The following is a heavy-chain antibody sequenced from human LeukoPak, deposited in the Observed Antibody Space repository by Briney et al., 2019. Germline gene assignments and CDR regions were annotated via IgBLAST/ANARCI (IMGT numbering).Heavy chain of an antibody. D-gene: IGHD1-1*01. Sequence: SETLPLTCTVSGDSLSSNFWSCVRESPGKGLEWIGYIYGSGSTSYNPSLKSRVTISEDTSKNQFSLKLNPVTAADTAVYFCARARPNWNPPDYWGQGTPVTVSS. CDR2: IYGSGST. CDR3: ARARPNWNPPDY. J-gene: IGHJ4*02. V-gene: IGHV4-59*01. CDR1: GDSLSSNF.